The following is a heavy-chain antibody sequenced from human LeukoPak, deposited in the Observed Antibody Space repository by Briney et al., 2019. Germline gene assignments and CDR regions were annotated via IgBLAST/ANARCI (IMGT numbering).Heavy chain of an antibody. CDR1: GYTFTSYG. D-gene: IGHD2-21*02. J-gene: IGHJ4*02. V-gene: IGHV1-18*01. CDR2: ISAYNGNT. CDR3: ARTAYCGGDCYPGLRGSDY. Sequence: ASVKVSCKASGYTFTSYGISWVRQAPGQGLEWMGWISAYNGNTNYAQKLQGRVTMTTDTSTSTAYMELRSLRSDDTAVYYCARTAYCGGDCYPGLRGSDYWGQGTLVTVSS.